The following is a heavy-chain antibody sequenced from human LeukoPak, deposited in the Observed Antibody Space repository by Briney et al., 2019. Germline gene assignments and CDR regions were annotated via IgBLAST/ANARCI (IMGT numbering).Heavy chain of an antibody. V-gene: IGHV3-23*01. D-gene: IGHD4-11*01. J-gene: IGHJ5*01. Sequence: GGSLRLSCAVSAASGFTFSIYAVNWVRQAPGKGLEWVSTIGNSEDTHYADFMKGRFTISRDNSKNMLYLQMNSLRVEDTAIYFLTKPSAKSTPGRAFASWGQGTLVTVSS. CDR1: GFTFSIYA. CDR2: IGNSEDT. CDR3: TKPSAKSTPGRAFAS.